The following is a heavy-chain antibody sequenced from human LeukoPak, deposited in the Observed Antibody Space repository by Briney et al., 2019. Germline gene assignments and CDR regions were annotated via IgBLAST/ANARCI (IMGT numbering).Heavy chain of an antibody. CDR1: GGFLSGYY. D-gene: IGHD3-10*01. J-gene: IGHJ4*02. V-gene: IGHV4-34*01. CDR3: ARGGGYYYGSGSRPLDY. Sequence: SETLSLTCGVYGGFLSGYYWSWIRQPPGKGLEWIGEINHSGTTNYSPSFKSRVTMTVDTSKNQLSLKLSSVTAADTAVYYCARGGGYYYGSGSRPLDYWGQGTLVTVSS. CDR2: INHSGTT.